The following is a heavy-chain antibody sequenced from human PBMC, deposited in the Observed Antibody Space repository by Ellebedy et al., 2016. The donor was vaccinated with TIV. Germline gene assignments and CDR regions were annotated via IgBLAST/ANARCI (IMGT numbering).Heavy chain of an antibody. J-gene: IGHJ4*02. CDR2: IKSEADGGTT. D-gene: IGHD3-3*01. Sequence: GGSLRLXXAASGFTFRDAWMSWVRQAPGKGPEWVGRIKSEADGGTTDYPASVRGRFIISRDDSDSTLYLQMHSLRVDDTAVYFCATLTRRGFGFFDYWGQGTLVTVSS. V-gene: IGHV3-15*01. CDR1: GFTFRDAW. CDR3: ATLTRRGFGFFDY.